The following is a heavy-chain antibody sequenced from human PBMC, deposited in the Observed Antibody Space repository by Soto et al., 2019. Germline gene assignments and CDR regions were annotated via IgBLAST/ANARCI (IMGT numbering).Heavy chain of an antibody. D-gene: IGHD6-19*01. V-gene: IGHV1-18*01. CDR2: ISAYNGNT. J-gene: IGHJ3*02. CDR3: ARTWYSSGWYDAFDI. Sequence: ASVTVSCRASGYTFTSYGIGWVRQAPGQGLEWMGWISAYNGNTNYAQKLQGRVTMTTDTSTSTAYMELRSLRSDDTAVYYCARTWYSSGWYDAFDIWGQGTMVTVSS. CDR1: GYTFTSYG.